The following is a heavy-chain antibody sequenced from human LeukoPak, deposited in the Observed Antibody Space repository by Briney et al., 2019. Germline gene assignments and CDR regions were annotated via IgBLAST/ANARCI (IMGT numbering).Heavy chain of an antibody. J-gene: IGHJ5*02. CDR1: GFTFSSYA. CDR2: IKTDGSEK. CDR3: ARDYTGYFP. Sequence: PGGSLRLSCAASGFTFSSYAMSWVRKAPGKGLEWVANIKTDGSEKYYVDSVKGRFTISRDNAKNSLYLQMNSLRAEDTAVYYCARDYTGYFPWGQGTLVIVSS. V-gene: IGHV3-7*03. D-gene: IGHD3-9*01.